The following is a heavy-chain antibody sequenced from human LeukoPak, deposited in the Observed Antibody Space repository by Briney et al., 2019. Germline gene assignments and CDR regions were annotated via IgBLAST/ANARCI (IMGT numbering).Heavy chain of an antibody. V-gene: IGHV3-30*18. Sequence: QPGGSLRLSCAASGFTFSSYGMHWVRQAPGKGLEWVAVISYDGSSKYYADSVKGRFTISRDNSKNTLYLQMNSLRAEDTAVYYCAKDILADCGGDCYSDYWGQGTLVTVSS. D-gene: IGHD2-21*02. J-gene: IGHJ4*02. CDR2: ISYDGSSK. CDR1: GFTFSSYG. CDR3: AKDILADCGGDCYSDY.